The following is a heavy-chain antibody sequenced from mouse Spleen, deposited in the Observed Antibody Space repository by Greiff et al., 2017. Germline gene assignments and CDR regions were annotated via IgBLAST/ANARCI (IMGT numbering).Heavy chain of an antibody. J-gene: IGHJ2*01. Sequence: QVQLKESGAELARPGASVKLSCKASGYTFTSYWMQWVKQRPGQGLEWIGAIYPGDGDTRYTQKFKGKATLTADKSSSTAYMQLSSLASEDSAVYYCARWDYYGSSPFDYWGQGTTLTVSS. D-gene: IGHD1-1*01. CDR2: IYPGDGDT. V-gene: IGHV1-87*01. CDR1: GYTFTSYW. CDR3: ARWDYYGSSPFDY.